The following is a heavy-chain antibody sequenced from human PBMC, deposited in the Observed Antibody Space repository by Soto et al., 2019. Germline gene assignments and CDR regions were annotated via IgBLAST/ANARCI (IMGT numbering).Heavy chain of an antibody. CDR2: MNPNSGNT. CDR1: GYTFTSYD. J-gene: IGHJ6*02. CDR3: ARVGRRSSWYYYYYCMDV. D-gene: IGHD6-13*01. Sequence: ASVKVSCKASGYTFTSYDINWVRQATGQGLEWMGWMNPNSGNTGYAQKFQGRVTMTRNTSISTAYMELSSLRSEDTAVYYCARVGRRSSWYYYYYCMDVWGQGTTGTVSS. V-gene: IGHV1-8*01.